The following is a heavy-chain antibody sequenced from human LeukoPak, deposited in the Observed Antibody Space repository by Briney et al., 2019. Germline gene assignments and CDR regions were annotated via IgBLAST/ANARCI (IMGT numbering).Heavy chain of an antibody. D-gene: IGHD3-10*01. Sequence: SETLSLTCAVYGGSFSGYYWSWIRQPPGKVLEWIGEINHSGSTNYNPSLKSRVTISVDTSKNQFSLKLSSVTAADTAVYYCARGLVSKTVGRIYYGSGSYLVYFDYWGQGTLVTVSS. CDR3: ARGLVSKTVGRIYYGSGSYLVYFDY. CDR2: INHSGST. V-gene: IGHV4-34*01. CDR1: GGSFSGYY. J-gene: IGHJ4*02.